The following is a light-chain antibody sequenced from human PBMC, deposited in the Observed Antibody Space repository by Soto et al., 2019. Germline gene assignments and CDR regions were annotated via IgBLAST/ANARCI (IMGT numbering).Light chain of an antibody. CDR2: DTD. CDR1: GSNTGNNF. CDR3: GTWDSALSLWL. J-gene: IGLJ3*02. Sequence: QSVLTQPPSVSAAPGQKVTISCSGGGSNTGNNFVSWYQQFPETVPKLLIYDTDKRPSGIPDRFSGSKSGTSATLGITRLQTGDEADYYCGTWDSALSLWLFGGGTKLTVL. V-gene: IGLV1-51*01.